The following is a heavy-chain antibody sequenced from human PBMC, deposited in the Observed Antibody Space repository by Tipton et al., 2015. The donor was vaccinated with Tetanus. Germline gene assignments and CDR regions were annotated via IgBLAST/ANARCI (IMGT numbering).Heavy chain of an antibody. D-gene: IGHD2-21*02. CDR2: ISSSSSTI. Sequence: SLRLSCAASGFTFSSYSMNWVRQAPGKGLEWVSYISSSSSTIYYADSVKGRFTISRDNAKNSLYLQMNSLRDEDTAVYYCARDSALVTAIRFGAVDTWGQGTMVTVSS. V-gene: IGHV3-48*02. CDR3: ARDSALVTAIRFGAVDT. CDR1: GFTFSSYS. J-gene: IGHJ3*02.